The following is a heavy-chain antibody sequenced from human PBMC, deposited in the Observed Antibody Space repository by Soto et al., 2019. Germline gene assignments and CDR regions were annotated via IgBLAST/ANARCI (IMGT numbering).Heavy chain of an antibody. CDR1: GFTFSSYG. Sequence: GGSLRLSCAASGFTFSSYGMHWVRQAPGKGLEWVAVISYDESNKYYADSVKGRFTISRDNSKNTLYLQMNSLRAEDKAVYYCAKSPIGSSWYMDYYDSSGYRPDAAFDIWGQGTIVTVSS. D-gene: IGHD3-22*01. CDR2: ISYDESNK. V-gene: IGHV3-30*18. CDR3: AKSPIGSSWYMDYYDSSGYRPDAAFDI. J-gene: IGHJ3*02.